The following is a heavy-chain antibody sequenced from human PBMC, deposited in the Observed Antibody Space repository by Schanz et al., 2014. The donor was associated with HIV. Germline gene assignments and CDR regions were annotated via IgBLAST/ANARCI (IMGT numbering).Heavy chain of an antibody. Sequence: QVQLVQSGPEVKKPGASVKVSCKASGYTFISYGISWVRQAPGQGLEWMGWISAYNGNTNYAQKFQGRLTMTTDTSTSTAYMELRSLRSDDTAVYYCARGGYYRGVGDYYVTTFDYWGRGTKVTVSS. CDR2: ISAYNGNT. V-gene: IGHV1-18*01. CDR3: ARGGYYRGVGDYYVTTFDY. CDR1: GYTFISYG. J-gene: IGHJ4*03. D-gene: IGHD2-21*01.